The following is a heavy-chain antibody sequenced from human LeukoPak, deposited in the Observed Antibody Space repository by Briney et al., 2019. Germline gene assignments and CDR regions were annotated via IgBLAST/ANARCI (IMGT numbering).Heavy chain of an antibody. V-gene: IGHV3-23*01. CDR3: AKDPAHCSSTSCGY. CDR1: GFTFSSYA. CDR2: ISGSGGST. D-gene: IGHD2-2*01. Sequence: GGSLRLSCAASGFTFSSYAMSWVRQAPEKGLEWVSAISGSGGSTYYADSVKGRFTISRDNSKNTLYLQMNSLRAEDTAVYYCAKDPAHCSSTSCGYWGQGTLVTVSS. J-gene: IGHJ4*02.